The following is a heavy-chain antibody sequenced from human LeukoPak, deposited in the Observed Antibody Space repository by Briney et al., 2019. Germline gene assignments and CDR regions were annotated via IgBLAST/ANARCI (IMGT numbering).Heavy chain of an antibody. CDR2: INHSGST. D-gene: IGHD2-2*01. V-gene: IGHV4-34*01. Sequence: SETLSLTCAVYRGSFSGYYWSWIRQPPGKGLEWIGEINHSGSTNYNPSLKSRVTISVDTSKNQFSLKLSSVTAADTAVYYCARGRRYCSSTSCDNWFDPWGQGTLVTVSS. CDR1: RGSFSGYY. CDR3: ARGRRYCSSTSCDNWFDP. J-gene: IGHJ5*02.